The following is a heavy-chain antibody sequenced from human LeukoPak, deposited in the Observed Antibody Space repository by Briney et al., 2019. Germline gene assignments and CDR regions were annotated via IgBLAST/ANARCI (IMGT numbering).Heavy chain of an antibody. CDR3: ARARTAAVPYYYYYMDV. CDR2: INHSGST. J-gene: IGHJ6*03. D-gene: IGHD6-13*01. Sequence: SETLSLTCAVYGGSFSGYYWSWIRQPPGKGLEWIGEINHSGSTNYNPSLKSRVTISVDTSKNQFSLKLSSVTAADTAVYYCARARTAAVPYYYYYMDVWGKGTTVTVSS. CDR1: GGSFSGYY. V-gene: IGHV4-34*01.